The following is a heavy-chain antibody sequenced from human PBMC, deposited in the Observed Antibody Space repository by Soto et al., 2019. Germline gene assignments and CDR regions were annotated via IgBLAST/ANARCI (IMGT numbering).Heavy chain of an antibody. J-gene: IGHJ4*01. CDR3: ARLPRDCNKTSCYYADH. CDR2: MYPGDSDT. D-gene: IGHD2-2*01. CDR1: GYDFNTNW. Sequence: GESLKISCRGSGYDFNTNWFGWVRQLPGKGLEWVGIMYPGDSDTRYNPSLQGHVTLSADVTVSTAFLQWRSLKTSDTGMYFCARLPRDCNKTSCYYADHWGHGTQV. V-gene: IGHV5-51*01.